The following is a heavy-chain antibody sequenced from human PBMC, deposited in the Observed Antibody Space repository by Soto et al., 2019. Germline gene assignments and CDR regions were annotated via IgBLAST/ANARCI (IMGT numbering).Heavy chain of an antibody. CDR2: IYSGGST. CDR1: GFIVRTNY. J-gene: IGHJ5*02. CDR3: ASDLYDSSGSGT. V-gene: IGHV3-53*01. D-gene: IGHD3-22*01. Sequence: GGSLRLSCAASGFIVRTNYMSWVRQAPGKGLEWVSLIYSGGSTYYADSVKGRFTISRDNSKNTLYLQMNSLRAEDTAVYYCASDLYDSSGSGTWGQGTLVT.